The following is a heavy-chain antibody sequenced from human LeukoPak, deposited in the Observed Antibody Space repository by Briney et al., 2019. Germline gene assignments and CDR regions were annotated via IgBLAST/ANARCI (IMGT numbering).Heavy chain of an antibody. CDR2: IYHSGST. CDR1: GGSISSSNW. CDR3: ARGGYYGSGNDFRFDP. V-gene: IGHV4-4*02. Sequence: SETLSLTCAVSGGSISSSNWWSWVRQPPGKGLEWIGSIYHSGSTYYNPSLKSRVTISVDTSKNQFSLKLNSVTAAGTAVYYCARGGYYGSGNDFRFDPWGQGTLVTVSS. D-gene: IGHD3-10*01. J-gene: IGHJ5*02.